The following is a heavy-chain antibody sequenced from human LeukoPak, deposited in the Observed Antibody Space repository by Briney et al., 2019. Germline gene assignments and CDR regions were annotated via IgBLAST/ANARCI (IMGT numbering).Heavy chain of an antibody. CDR2: IYYSGTT. V-gene: IGHV4-39*07. CDR1: GGSINNSPYY. J-gene: IGHJ3*02. CDR3: AREGVRRFGLRSIDAFDI. D-gene: IGHD4-17*01. Sequence: SETLSLTCTVSGGSINNSPYYWGWIRQPPGKGLEWIGTIYYSGTTYYNPSLNGRVTISVDKSKNQFSLKLSSVTAADTAVYYCAREGVRRFGLRSIDAFDIWGQGTMVTVSS.